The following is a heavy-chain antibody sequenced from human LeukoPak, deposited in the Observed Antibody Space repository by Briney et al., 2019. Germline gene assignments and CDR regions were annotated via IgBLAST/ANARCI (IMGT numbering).Heavy chain of an antibody. J-gene: IGHJ5*02. CDR3: ARFGIAAYNHPYQWEPRRYWFDP. Sequence: ASVKVSCKASGYTFTSYAMNWVRQAPGQGLEWMGWINTNTGNPTYAQGFTGRFVFSLDTSVSTAYLQISSLKAEDTAVYYCARFGIAAYNHPYQWEPRRYWFDPWGQGTLVTVSS. CDR1: GYTFTSYA. V-gene: IGHV7-4-1*02. CDR2: INTNTGNP. D-gene: IGHD6-13*01.